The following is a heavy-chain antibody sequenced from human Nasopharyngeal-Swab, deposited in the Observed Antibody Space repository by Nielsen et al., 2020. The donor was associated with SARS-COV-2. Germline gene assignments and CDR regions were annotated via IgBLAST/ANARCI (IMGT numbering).Heavy chain of an antibody. Sequence: SGPTLVQPTQPLTLTCTFSGFSLSTSGMCVSWIRQPPGKALEWLALIDWDDDKYYSTSLKTRLTISKDTSKNQMVLTMTNMDTVDTATYYCARIRRQQLANGVGWFDPWGQGTLVTVSS. CDR1: GFSLSTSGMC. CDR2: IDWDDDK. D-gene: IGHD6-13*01. J-gene: IGHJ5*02. V-gene: IGHV2-70*01. CDR3: ARIRRQQLANGVGWFDP.